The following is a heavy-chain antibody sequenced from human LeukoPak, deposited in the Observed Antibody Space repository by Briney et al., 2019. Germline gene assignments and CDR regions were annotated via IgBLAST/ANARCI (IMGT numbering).Heavy chain of an antibody. Sequence: PGGSLRLSCAASGFTFSSYSMNWVRQAPGKGLEWVSSISSSTSYIYYADSVKGRFTISRDNAKNSLYLQMNSLRAEDTAVYYCARDTFYYDSSGLDYWGQGALVTVSS. J-gene: IGHJ4*02. CDR1: GFTFSSYS. D-gene: IGHD3-22*01. CDR2: ISSSTSYI. V-gene: IGHV3-21*01. CDR3: ARDTFYYDSSGLDY.